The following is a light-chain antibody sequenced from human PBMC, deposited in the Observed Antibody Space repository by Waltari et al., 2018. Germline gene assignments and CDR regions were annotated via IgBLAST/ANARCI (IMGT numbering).Light chain of an antibody. CDR2: AAS. CDR3: LQHNSLPYT. V-gene: IGKV1-17*01. J-gene: IGKJ2*01. CDR1: QAINTY. Sequence: DIQMTQSPSSLSASAGDSVTITCRASQAINTYLNWYQQKPGTAPKRLIFAASSLESGVPSRFSGSGSGTDFTLTISSLQPEDFGTYYCLQHNSLPYTFGQGTKVEIK.